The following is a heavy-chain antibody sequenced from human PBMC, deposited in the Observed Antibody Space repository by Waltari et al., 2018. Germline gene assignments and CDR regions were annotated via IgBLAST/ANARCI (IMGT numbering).Heavy chain of an antibody. V-gene: IGHV3-48*01. CDR2: ISSSTTT. D-gene: IGHD5-12*01. J-gene: IGHJ3*02. CDR1: GFTFSTYH. Sequence: EVQLVESGGGLVQHGESLRLYCAASGFTFSTYHMNWVRQAPGKGLEWVSYISSSTTTYYADYVKGRFTISRDNAKNSLYLQMNSLRAEDTALYYCARGRAGYIQDVFDIWGQGTMVSVSS. CDR3: ARGRAGYIQDVFDI.